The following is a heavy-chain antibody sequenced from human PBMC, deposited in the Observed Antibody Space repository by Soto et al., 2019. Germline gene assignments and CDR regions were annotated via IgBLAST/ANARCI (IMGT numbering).Heavy chain of an antibody. CDR3: ASQPTDISSPYGMDV. D-gene: IGHD6-13*01. J-gene: IGHJ6*02. CDR1: GGTFSSYT. V-gene: IGHV1-69*02. Sequence: QVQLVQSGAEVKKPGSSVKVSCKASGGTFSSYTISWVRQAPGQGLEWMGRIIPILGIANYAQKFQGRVTITADKSTSTAYMELSSLRSEDTAVYYCASQPTDISSPYGMDVWGQGPTVTVSS. CDR2: IIPILGIA.